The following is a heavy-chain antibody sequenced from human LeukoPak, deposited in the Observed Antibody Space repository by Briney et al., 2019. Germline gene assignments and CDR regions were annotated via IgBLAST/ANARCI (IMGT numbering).Heavy chain of an antibody. CDR1: GGSISSYY. CDR3: ARGFIAVAGTGPAFDI. CDR2: IYYSGST. D-gene: IGHD6-19*01. V-gene: IGHV4-59*12. Sequence: SETLSLTCTVSGGSISSYYWSWIRQPPGKGLEWIGYIYYSGSTNYNPSLKSRVTISVDTSKNQFSLKLSSVTAADTAVYYCARGFIAVAGTGPAFDIWGQGTMVTVSS. J-gene: IGHJ3*02.